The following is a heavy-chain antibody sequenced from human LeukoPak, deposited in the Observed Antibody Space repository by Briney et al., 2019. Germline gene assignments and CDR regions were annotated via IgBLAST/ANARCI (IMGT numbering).Heavy chain of an antibody. CDR2: IIPIFGTA. D-gene: IGHD3-10*01. CDR3: ASAHLWGSGSYFNWFDP. CDR1: GGTFSSFA. V-gene: IGHV1-69*13. J-gene: IGHJ5*02. Sequence: ASVKVSCKASGGTFSSFAISRVRQAPGQGLEWMGGIIPIFGTANYAQKFQGRVTITADESTSTAYMELSSLRSEDTAVYYCASAHLWGSGSYFNWFDPWGQGTLVTVSS.